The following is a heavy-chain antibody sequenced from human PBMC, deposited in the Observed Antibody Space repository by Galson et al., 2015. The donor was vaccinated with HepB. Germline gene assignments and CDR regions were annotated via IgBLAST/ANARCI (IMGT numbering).Heavy chain of an antibody. Sequence: LRLSCAASGFTFSSYAMSWVRQAPGKGLEWVSAISGSGGSTYYADSVKGRFTISRDNSKNTLYLQMNSLRAEDTAVYYCAKEYTTRYYYDRMDAFDIWGQGTMDTVSS. V-gene: IGHV3-23*01. CDR2: ISGSGGST. CDR3: AKEYTTRYYYDRMDAFDI. CDR1: GFTFSSYA. D-gene: IGHD3-10*02. J-gene: IGHJ3*02.